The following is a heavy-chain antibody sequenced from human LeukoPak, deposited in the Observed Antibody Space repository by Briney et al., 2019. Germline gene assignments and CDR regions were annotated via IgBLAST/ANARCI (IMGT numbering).Heavy chain of an antibody. V-gene: IGHV7-4-1*02. Sequence: ASVKVSCKASGYTFTGYYMHWVRQAPGQGLEWMGWINTNTGNPTYAQGFTGRFVFSLDTSVSTAYLQISSLKAEDTAVYYCARGQDWSFDYWGQGTLVTVSS. J-gene: IGHJ4*02. D-gene: IGHD3/OR15-3a*01. CDR1: GYTFTGYY. CDR2: INTNTGNP. CDR3: ARGQDWSFDY.